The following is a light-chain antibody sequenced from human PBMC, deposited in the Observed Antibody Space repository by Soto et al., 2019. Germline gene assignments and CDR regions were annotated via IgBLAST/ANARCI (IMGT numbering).Light chain of an antibody. CDR3: QQYGTFPFS. V-gene: IGKV3-20*01. CDR1: QVVSSSY. CDR2: HAS. J-gene: IGKJ2*01. Sequence: ELVLTQSPGTLSVSPGDSATLSCRANQVVSSSYLAWYQQKPGQAPRLLIYHASDRAIGIPDRFSGSGSGTDLTLTITRLEPEDFALFYCQQYGTFPFSFGQGTKVDIK.